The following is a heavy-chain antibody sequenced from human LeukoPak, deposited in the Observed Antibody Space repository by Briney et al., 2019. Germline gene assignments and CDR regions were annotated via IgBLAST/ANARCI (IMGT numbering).Heavy chain of an antibody. Sequence: PSETLSLTCAVSGGSISSNSSYWGWIRQPPGKGLEWIGSIYYSGSTYYNPSLKSRVTMSVDTSKNQFSLKLSSVTAADTAVYYCARVGLLWFGEFYYYYMDVWGKGTTVTISS. V-gene: IGHV4-39*07. D-gene: IGHD3-10*01. J-gene: IGHJ6*03. CDR3: ARVGLLWFGEFYYYYMDV. CDR1: GGSISSNSSY. CDR2: IYYSGST.